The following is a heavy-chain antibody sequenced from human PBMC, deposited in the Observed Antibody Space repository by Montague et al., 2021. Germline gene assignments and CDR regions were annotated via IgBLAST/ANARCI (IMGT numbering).Heavy chain of an antibody. Sequence: SETLSLTCNVSGGSVSTGNYYWTWIRQPPGKELVWIGYNYYTGSSEYNPSLESRVTISISTSKKQFTLKLSSVTAADTAVYYCARGQWLVPYYLDSWGQGTLVTVSS. J-gene: IGHJ4*02. D-gene: IGHD6-19*01. CDR3: ARGQWLVPYYLDS. V-gene: IGHV4-61*01. CDR2: NYYTGSS. CDR1: GGSVSTGNYY.